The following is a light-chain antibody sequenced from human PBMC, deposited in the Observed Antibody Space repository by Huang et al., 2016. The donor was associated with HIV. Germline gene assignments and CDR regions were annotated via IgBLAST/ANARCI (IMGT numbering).Light chain of an antibody. CDR3: MQGLQSWT. Sequence: DIVMVQSPVSLSVTPGEAASITCRSSQSLLHSNGHKYLDWYRQKPGQSPQLLIYLGSTRAAGVPDRVSGSGSGTDFTLKINRVEADDVGVYYCMQGLQSWTFGQGTKVEI. CDR2: LGS. J-gene: IGKJ1*01. CDR1: QSLLHSNGHKY. V-gene: IGKV2-28*01.